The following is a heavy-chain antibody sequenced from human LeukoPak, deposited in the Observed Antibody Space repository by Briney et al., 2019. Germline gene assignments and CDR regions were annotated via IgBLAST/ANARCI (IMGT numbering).Heavy chain of an antibody. V-gene: IGHV3-9*01. CDR2: ISWNSGSI. CDR1: GFTFDDYA. J-gene: IGHJ5*02. CDR3: ARELNGAFDP. D-gene: IGHD1-1*01. Sequence: PGGSLRLSCAASGFTFDDYAMHWVRQAPGKGLEWVSGISWNSGSIGYADSVKGRFTISRDNAKNSLYLQMNSLRASDTAVYYCARELNGAFDPWGQGTLVTVSS.